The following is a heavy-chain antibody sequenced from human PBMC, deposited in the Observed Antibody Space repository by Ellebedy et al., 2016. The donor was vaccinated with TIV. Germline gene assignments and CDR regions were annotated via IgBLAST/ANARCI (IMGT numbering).Heavy chain of an antibody. CDR1: GGPFSGYY. CDR2: INHSGST. CDR3: ARGGYQLLAYYYYGMDV. Sequence: SETLSLXXAVYGGPFSGYYWSWIRQPPGKGLEWIGEINHSGSTNYNPSLKSRVTISVDTSKNQFSLKLSSVTAADTAMYYCARGGYQLLAYYYYGMDVWGQGTTVTVSS. V-gene: IGHV4-34*01. D-gene: IGHD2-2*01. J-gene: IGHJ6*02.